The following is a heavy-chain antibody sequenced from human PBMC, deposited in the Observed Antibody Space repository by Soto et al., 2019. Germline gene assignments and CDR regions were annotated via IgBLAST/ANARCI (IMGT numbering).Heavy chain of an antibody. CDR1: GFTFSSYG. Sequence: GWSLRHSCAASGFTFSSYGMHWVRQAPGKGLEWVAVIWYDGSNKYYADSVKGRFTISRDNSKNTLCLQMNSLRAEDTAVYYCARSRDPGYSSILYVVYYYYGTVFWGQEITVSGSS. V-gene: IGHV3-33*01. CDR2: IWYDGSNK. J-gene: IGHJ6*01. D-gene: IGHD6-13*01. CDR3: ARSRDPGYSSILYVVYYYYGTVF.